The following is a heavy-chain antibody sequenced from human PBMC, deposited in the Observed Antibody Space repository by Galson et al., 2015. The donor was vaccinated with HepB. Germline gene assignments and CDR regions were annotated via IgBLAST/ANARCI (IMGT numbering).Heavy chain of an antibody. CDR1: GDTFINSA. D-gene: IGHD1-26*01. Sequence: SVKVSCKDSGDTFINSAIYWVRQAPGQRPEWMGWSNGGNDYTEYSQKFQGRVTITRDTSANTVYMKLSSLRSEDTAVYYCARWSPSGASDDALDVWGQGTTVTVSS. CDR2: SNGGNDYT. CDR3: ARWSPSGASDDALDV. J-gene: IGHJ3*01. V-gene: IGHV1-3*01.